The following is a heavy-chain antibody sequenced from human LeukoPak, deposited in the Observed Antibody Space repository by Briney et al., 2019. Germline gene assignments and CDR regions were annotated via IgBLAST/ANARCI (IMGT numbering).Heavy chain of an antibody. CDR2: ISGSGGST. J-gene: IGHJ3*02. Sequence: GGSLRLSCAASGFTFSSYAMSWVRQAPEKGLEWVSAISGSGGSTYYADSVKGRFTISRDNSKNTLYLQMNSLRAEDTAVYYCAKDQAGDLAFDIWGQGTMVTVSS. CDR1: GFTFSSYA. V-gene: IGHV3-23*01. D-gene: IGHD7-27*01. CDR3: AKDQAGDLAFDI.